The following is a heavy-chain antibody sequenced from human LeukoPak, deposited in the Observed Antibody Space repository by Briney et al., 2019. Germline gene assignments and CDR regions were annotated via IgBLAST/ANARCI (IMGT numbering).Heavy chain of an antibody. J-gene: IGHJ2*01. D-gene: IGHD1-26*01. V-gene: IGHV1-46*01. Sequence: GASVKVSCKASGYTFTSYGISWVRQAPGQGLEWMGIINPRGGSTSYAQKFQGRVTMTRDTSTSTVYMELSSLRSEDTAVYYCARSIVGATPTYWYFDLWGRGTLVTVSS. CDR3: ARSIVGATPTYWYFDL. CDR2: INPRGGST. CDR1: GYTFTSYG.